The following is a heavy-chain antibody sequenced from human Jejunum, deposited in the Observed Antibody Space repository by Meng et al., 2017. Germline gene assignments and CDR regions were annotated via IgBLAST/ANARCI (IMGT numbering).Heavy chain of an antibody. CDR3: ARGELLWDY. Sequence: QVQLQGSGPGLVKPSQARSITWPGSGDSISSGEDFWSWIRQPPGKGLEWIGYMDYRGSTFYNPSLKSRVTISVDTSKNQFSLKLSSVTAADTAVYFCARGELLWDYWGQGTLVTVSS. V-gene: IGHV4-30-4*01. J-gene: IGHJ4*02. CDR2: MDYRGST. CDR1: GDSISSGEDF. D-gene: IGHD2-2*01.